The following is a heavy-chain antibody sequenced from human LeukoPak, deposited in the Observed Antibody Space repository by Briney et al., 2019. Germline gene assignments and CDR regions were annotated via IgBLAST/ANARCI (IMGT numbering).Heavy chain of an antibody. CDR3: ARRPTGDPKFDY. Sequence: SETLSLTCSVSGGSISNYFWTWLRQPPGKGLEWIGYIYSSGSTYYNPSLKSRVTISVDTSKNRFSLKLSTVTAADTAVYYCARRPTGDPKFDYWGQGTLVSVSS. V-gene: IGHV4-59*08. CDR1: GGSISNYF. J-gene: IGHJ4*02. D-gene: IGHD7-27*01. CDR2: IYSSGST.